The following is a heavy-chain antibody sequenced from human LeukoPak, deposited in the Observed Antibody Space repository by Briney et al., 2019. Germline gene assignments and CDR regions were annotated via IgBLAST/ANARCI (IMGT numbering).Heavy chain of an antibody. D-gene: IGHD3-9*01. J-gene: IGHJ3*02. Sequence: GASVKVSCKASGYTFTGSYMHWVRQAPGQGLERMGWINPNSGGTNYAQKFQGWVTMTRDTSISTAYMELSRLRSDDTAVYYCARAGDDILTGYGLGIWGQGTMVTVSS. CDR2: INPNSGGT. CDR1: GYTFTGSY. V-gene: IGHV1-2*04. CDR3: ARAGDDILTGYGLGI.